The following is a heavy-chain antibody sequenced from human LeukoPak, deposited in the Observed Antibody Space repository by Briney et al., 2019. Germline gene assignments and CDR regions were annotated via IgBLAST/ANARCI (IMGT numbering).Heavy chain of an antibody. Sequence: PSETLSLTCTVSGGSISSYYWSWIQQPPGKGLEWIACISYSGSTKYNPSLKSRVTISVDTSKNQLSLKLSSATAADTAVYYCAREPGFDSSGYLNWFDPWGQGTLVTVSS. J-gene: IGHJ5*02. CDR3: AREPGFDSSGYLNWFDP. V-gene: IGHV4-59*01. CDR1: GGSISSYY. D-gene: IGHD3-22*01. CDR2: ISYSGST.